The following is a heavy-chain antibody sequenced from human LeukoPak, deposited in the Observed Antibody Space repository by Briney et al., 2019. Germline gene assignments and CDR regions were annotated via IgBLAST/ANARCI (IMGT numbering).Heavy chain of an antibody. CDR1: GFTFSSYA. J-gene: IGHJ4*02. Sequence: PGGSLRLSCAASGFTFSSYAMHWVRQAPGKGLEWVAVISYDGSNKYYADSVKGRFTISRDNSKNTLFLQMNSLRADDTAVYFCAKQAGWGAYFSFLPFDFWGRGTLVTVSS. V-gene: IGHV3-30-3*02. D-gene: IGHD3-3*01. CDR2: ISYDGSNK. CDR3: AKQAGWGAYFSFLPFDF.